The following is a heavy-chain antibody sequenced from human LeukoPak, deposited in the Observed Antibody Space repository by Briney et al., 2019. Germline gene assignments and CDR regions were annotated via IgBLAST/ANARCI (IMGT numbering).Heavy chain of an antibody. V-gene: IGHV3-48*01. CDR1: GFAFDSYI. J-gene: IGHJ4*02. Sequence: PGGSLRLSCAASGFAFDSYIINWVRQAPGKGLEWVSYISSSSSIIYYADSVKGRFTISRDNAKNSLYLRMNSLRAEDTAVYYCARGSYYFDYWGQGTLVTVSS. CDR3: ARGSYYFDY. CDR2: ISSSSSII. D-gene: IGHD3-16*02.